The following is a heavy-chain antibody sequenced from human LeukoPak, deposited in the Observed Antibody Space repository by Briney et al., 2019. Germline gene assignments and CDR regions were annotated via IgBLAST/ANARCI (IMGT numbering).Heavy chain of an antibody. CDR2: ISYDGSNK. J-gene: IGHJ4*02. Sequence: GGAPKLSFAASGFTFSSYGLHWVRQAPGQGLEWAAVISYDGSNKYYADSVKGRFTISRDNSKNTLYLQMNSLRAEDTAVYYCAKISWTTRDFDYWGQGTLVTVSS. V-gene: IGHV3-30*18. CDR3: AKISWTTRDFDY. CDR1: GFTFSSYG. D-gene: IGHD6-13*01.